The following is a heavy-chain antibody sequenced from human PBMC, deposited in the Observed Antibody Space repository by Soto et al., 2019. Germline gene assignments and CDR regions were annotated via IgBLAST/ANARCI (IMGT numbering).Heavy chain of an antibody. V-gene: IGHV3-48*01. CDR1: GFTFSSYS. D-gene: IGHD5-12*01. J-gene: IGHJ4*02. CDR2: ISSSSSTI. CDR3: ARDKTGGYDWLFDY. Sequence: GXSLRLSCAASGFTFSSYSLNWFRQAPVKGLEWVSYISSSSSTIYYADSVKGRFTISRDNAKNSLYLQMNSLRAEDTAVYYCARDKTGGYDWLFDYWGQGTLVTVSS.